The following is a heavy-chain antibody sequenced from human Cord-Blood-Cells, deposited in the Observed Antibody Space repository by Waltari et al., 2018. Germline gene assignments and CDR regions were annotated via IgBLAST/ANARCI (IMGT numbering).Heavy chain of an antibody. J-gene: IGHJ4*02. Sequence: QVQLVQSGAEVKKPGSSVKVSCKASGGTFSSYAITSVRQAPGQGLEWMGRIIPILGIANYAQKFQGRVTITADKSMSTAYMELSSLRSEDTAVYYCARDLESYYDSSGYYFDYWGQGTLVTVSS. CDR2: IIPILGIA. CDR1: GGTFSSYA. CDR3: ARDLESYYDSSGYYFDY. V-gene: IGHV1-69*09. D-gene: IGHD3-22*01.